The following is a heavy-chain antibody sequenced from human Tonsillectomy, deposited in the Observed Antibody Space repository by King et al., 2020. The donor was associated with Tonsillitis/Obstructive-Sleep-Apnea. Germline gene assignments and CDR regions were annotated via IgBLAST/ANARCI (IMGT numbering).Heavy chain of an antibody. V-gene: IGHV3-49*04. J-gene: IGHJ6*02. CDR3: TRERMLAPYCMDV. CDR1: GFRFGDYA. D-gene: IGHD2-8*01. CDR2: IRSKPYGGTI. Sequence: VQLVESGGGLVQPGRSLKLSCTASGFRFGDYAMSWVRQAPGKGLEWVSFIRSKPYGGTIEYAASVKGRFTISRDDYKSIAYLQMNSLKTQDTAVYYCTRERMLAPYCMDVWGQGTTVTVPS.